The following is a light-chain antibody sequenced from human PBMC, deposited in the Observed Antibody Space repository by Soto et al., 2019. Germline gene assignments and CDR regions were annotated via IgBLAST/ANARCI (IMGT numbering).Light chain of an antibody. CDR1: SSDVGAYKY. Sequence: QSALTQPPSASGSPGQAVTISCTGTSSDVGAYKYVSWYQQYPGKAPKLMIYEVTKRPSGVPDRFSGSKSGNTASLTVSGLQAEDEADYYCTLYVGNDIWVFGGGTQVTVL. CDR2: EVT. V-gene: IGLV2-8*01. J-gene: IGLJ3*02. CDR3: TLYVGNDIWV.